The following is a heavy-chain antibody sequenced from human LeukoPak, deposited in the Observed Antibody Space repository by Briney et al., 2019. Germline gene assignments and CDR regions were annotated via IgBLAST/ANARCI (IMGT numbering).Heavy chain of an antibody. Sequence: GGSLRLSCAASEFSFSKYAMSWVRQAPGKELEWVSGISGGGGTTYYADSVKGRLTISRDNSKNTLSLQMNSLRAEDTAVYYCAKDRSSSNWYRADYWGQGTLVTVSS. CDR3: AKDRSSSNWYRADY. CDR1: EFSFSKYA. V-gene: IGHV3-23*01. CDR2: ISGGGGTT. J-gene: IGHJ4*02. D-gene: IGHD6-13*01.